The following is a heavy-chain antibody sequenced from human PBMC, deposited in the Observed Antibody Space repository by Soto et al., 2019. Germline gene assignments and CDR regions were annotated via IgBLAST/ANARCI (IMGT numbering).Heavy chain of an antibody. D-gene: IGHD2-15*01. CDR2: IYPGDSDT. CDR1: GYSVTRYW. Sequence: GESLKISCTGSGYSVTRYWSGWVRQMPGKGLEWMGIIYPGDSDTRYSPSFQGQVTISADKSISTAYLQWSSLKASDTAMYYCARVVLGMAFDIWGQGTMVTVSS. V-gene: IGHV5-51*01. J-gene: IGHJ3*02. CDR3: ARVVLGMAFDI.